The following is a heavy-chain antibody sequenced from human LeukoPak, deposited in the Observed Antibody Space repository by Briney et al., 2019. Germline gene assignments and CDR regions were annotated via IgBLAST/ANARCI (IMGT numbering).Heavy chain of an antibody. CDR1: GFTFSSYG. CDR2: ISYDGTNK. CDR3: ARGGYSSSWFAFN. Sequence: GGSLRLSCAASGFTFSSYGMHWVRQAPGKGLDWVAVISYDGTNKYYADSVKGRFTISRDNSKNTLYLQMNSLRAEDTAVYYCARGGYSSSWFAFNWGQGTLVTVSS. V-gene: IGHV3-30*03. J-gene: IGHJ4*02. D-gene: IGHD6-13*01.